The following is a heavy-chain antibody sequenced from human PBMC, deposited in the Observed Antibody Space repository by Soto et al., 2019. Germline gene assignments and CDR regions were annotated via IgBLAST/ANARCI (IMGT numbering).Heavy chain of an antibody. CDR2: IYDSGST. CDR1: GGSISRGGYS. J-gene: IGHJ6*02. D-gene: IGHD6-6*01. V-gene: IGHV4-30-2*01. Sequence: SETLSLTCTVSGGSISRGGYSWTWIRQPPGKALEWIGNIYDSGSTSYNPSLKSRVTMSVDTSKNQFSLKLTSVTAADTAVYFCARGSSSYYDYGMDVWGQGVTVTVSS. CDR3: ARGSSSYYDYGMDV.